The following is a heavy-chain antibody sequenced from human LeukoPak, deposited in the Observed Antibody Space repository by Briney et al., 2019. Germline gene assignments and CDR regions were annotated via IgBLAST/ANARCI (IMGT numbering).Heavy chain of an antibody. CDR2: TSGSGDGT. V-gene: IGHV3-23*01. CDR1: GFAFSNFA. CDR3: AKMMGQRLYDYCMDV. D-gene: IGHD3-16*01. J-gene: IGHJ6*03. Sequence: GGSLRLSCAASGFAFSNFAMSWVRQAPGKGLEWVSATSGSGDGTYYADSVKGRFTISRDNSKNTLYLQMNSLRAEDTAVYYCAKMMGQRLYDYCMDVWGKGTTVTVSS.